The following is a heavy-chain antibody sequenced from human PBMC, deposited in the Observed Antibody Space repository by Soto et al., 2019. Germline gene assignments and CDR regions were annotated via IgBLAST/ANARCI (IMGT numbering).Heavy chain of an antibody. D-gene: IGHD3-10*01. J-gene: IGHJ6*02. V-gene: IGHV3-53*04. CDR2: IYSGGST. CDR1: GFTVSSKY. Sequence: EVQLVESGGGLVQPGGSLRLSCAVSGFTVSSKYMSWVGRAPGQGLEWVSVIYSGGSTYYADSVKGRFTISRHNSMNALYLQMNSLRADDTAVYYCTRGPYGTGGDYYYGMDVWGQGTTVTVSS. CDR3: TRGPYGTGGDYYYGMDV.